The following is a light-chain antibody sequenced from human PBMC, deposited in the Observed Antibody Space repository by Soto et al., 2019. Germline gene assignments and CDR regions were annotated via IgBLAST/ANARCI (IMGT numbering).Light chain of an antibody. CDR2: VAS. CDR3: QQHGSGPWT. CDR1: QSVSSSN. Sequence: EIVLTQSPDTLSLSPGERATLSCRASQSVSSSNLAWYQHKPGQAPRLLIYVASRRATGIPDRCSGSGSGKGFPLTINRLEPEDFAVYYCQQHGSGPWTFGQGTKVEIK. J-gene: IGKJ1*01. V-gene: IGKV3-20*01.